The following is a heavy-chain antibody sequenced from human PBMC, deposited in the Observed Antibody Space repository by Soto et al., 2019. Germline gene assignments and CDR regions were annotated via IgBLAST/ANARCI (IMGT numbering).Heavy chain of an antibody. J-gene: IGHJ4*02. CDR3: ARHDRYDFWSGEYFDY. CDR1: GGSISSSSYY. Sequence: SETLSLTCTVSGGSISSSSYYWGWIRQPPGKGLEWIGSIYYSGSTYYNPSLKSRVTISVDTSKNQFSLKLSSVTAADTAVYYCARHDRYDFWSGEYFDYWGQGTLVTVSS. V-gene: IGHV4-39*01. CDR2: IYYSGST. D-gene: IGHD3-3*01.